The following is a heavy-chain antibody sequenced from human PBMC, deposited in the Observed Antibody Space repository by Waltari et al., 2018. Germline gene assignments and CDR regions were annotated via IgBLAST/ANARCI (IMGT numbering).Heavy chain of an antibody. Sequence: EVQLVESGGGLVQPGGSLRLSCAASGFTFSRFWMSWVRQAPGKGLEWVANIYQDGTVTNYVDSVKGRFTTSRDNARNSLYLQMNSLRVDDTAVYYCVRDDDWGMGAVWGQGTTVTVSS. CDR1: GFTFSRFW. J-gene: IGHJ6*02. V-gene: IGHV3-7*01. D-gene: IGHD3-16*01. CDR2: IYQDGTVT. CDR3: VRDDDWGMGAV.